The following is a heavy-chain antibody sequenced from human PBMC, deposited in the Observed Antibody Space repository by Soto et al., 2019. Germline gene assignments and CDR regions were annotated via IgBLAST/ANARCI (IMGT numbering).Heavy chain of an antibody. CDR1: GYTFTSYA. D-gene: IGHD3-10*01. J-gene: IGHJ4*02. V-gene: IGHV1-3*05. CDR3: ARGGPPIDY. Sequence: QVQLVQSGAEEKKPGASVKVSCKASGYTFTSYAMHWVRQAPGQRLEWMGWINAGIGNTKYSQKFQGRVTITRDTSASTAYMDLSSLRSEDTAVYYCARGGPPIDYWGQGTLVPVSS. CDR2: INAGIGNT.